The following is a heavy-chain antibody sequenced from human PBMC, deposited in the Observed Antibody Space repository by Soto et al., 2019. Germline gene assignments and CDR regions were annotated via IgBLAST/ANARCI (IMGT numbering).Heavy chain of an antibody. CDR1: GYTFTSYS. Sequence: GASVKVSCKASGYTFTSYSMHWVRQAPGQRPEWMGWINTGNGDTKSSQNFQGRVTITRDTSASTAYMELSSLRSEDTAVYYCARDSSWADYWGQGTLVTVSS. D-gene: IGHD6-13*01. V-gene: IGHV1-3*04. J-gene: IGHJ4*02. CDR2: INTGNGDT. CDR3: ARDSSWADY.